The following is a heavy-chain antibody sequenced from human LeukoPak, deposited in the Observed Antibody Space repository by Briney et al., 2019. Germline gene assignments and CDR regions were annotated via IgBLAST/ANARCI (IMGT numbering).Heavy chain of an antibody. CDR3: ARDGTKWELSAFDI. Sequence: GGSLRLSCAASGFTFSSYAMSWVRQAPGKGLEWVSAISGSGGSTYYADSVKGRFTISRDNAKNSLYLQMNSLRAEDTAVYYCARDGTKWELSAFDIWGQGTMVTVSS. V-gene: IGHV3-23*01. D-gene: IGHD1-26*01. CDR2: ISGSGGST. J-gene: IGHJ3*02. CDR1: GFTFSSYA.